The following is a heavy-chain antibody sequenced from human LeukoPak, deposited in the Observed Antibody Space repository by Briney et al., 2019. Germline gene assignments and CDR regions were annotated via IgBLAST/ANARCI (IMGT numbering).Heavy chain of an antibody. CDR1: GFSFSSYA. Sequence: PGGSLRLSCAASGFSFSSYAMSWVRQAPGKGLEWVSAISGSGGSTYYADSVKGRFTISRDNSKNTLYLQMNSVRAEDTAVYYCAKLDSSGSSFDYWGQGTLVTVSS. CDR2: ISGSGGST. V-gene: IGHV3-23*01. CDR3: AKLDSSGSSFDY. D-gene: IGHD3-22*01. J-gene: IGHJ4*02.